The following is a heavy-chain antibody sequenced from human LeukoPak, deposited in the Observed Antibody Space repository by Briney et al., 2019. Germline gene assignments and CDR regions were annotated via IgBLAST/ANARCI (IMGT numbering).Heavy chain of an antibody. CDR1: GFTFSSYA. CDR2: ISSSSSYI. Sequence: GGSLRLSCAASGFTFSSYAVSWVRQAPGKGLEWVSSISSSSSYIYYADSVKGRFTISRDNAKNSLYLQMNSLRAEDTAVYYCATEKLGKFAFDIWGQGTMVTVSS. D-gene: IGHD7-27*01. CDR3: ATEKLGKFAFDI. J-gene: IGHJ3*02. V-gene: IGHV3-21*01.